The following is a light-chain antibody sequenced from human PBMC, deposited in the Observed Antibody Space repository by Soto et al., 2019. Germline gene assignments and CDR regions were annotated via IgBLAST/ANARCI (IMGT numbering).Light chain of an antibody. V-gene: IGKV1-12*01. J-gene: IGKJ3*01. CDR3: QQGKTFPFA. CDR2: TVS. CDR1: HGVSDW. Sequence: IQMTQSPSSVSASVGDTVTLSCQTSHGVSDWLAWYQQKPGKAPTLLIYTVSNLQSGVPSRFSGSGSGTDFSLTITNLQPEDFATYFCQQGKTFPFAFGPGTKVEVK.